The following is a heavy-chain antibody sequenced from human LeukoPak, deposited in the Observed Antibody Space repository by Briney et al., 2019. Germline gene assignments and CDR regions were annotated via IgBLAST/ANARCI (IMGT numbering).Heavy chain of an antibody. CDR1: GFTLSSYA. V-gene: IGHV3-23*01. Sequence: GGSLRPSCAASGFTLSSYAMSWVRQAPGKGLEWVSAISGSGGSTYYADSVKGRFTISRDNSKNTLYLQMNSLRAEDTAVYYCAKVRWVTAIPTTFDYWGQGALVTVSS. J-gene: IGHJ4*02. CDR2: ISGSGGST. D-gene: IGHD2-21*02. CDR3: AKVRWVTAIPTTFDY.